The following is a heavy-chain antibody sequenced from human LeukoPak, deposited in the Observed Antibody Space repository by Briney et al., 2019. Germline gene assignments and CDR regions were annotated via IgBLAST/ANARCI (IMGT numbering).Heavy chain of an antibody. CDR3: ARTDPRDYYYYYMDV. J-gene: IGHJ6*03. Sequence: SETLFLTCTVSGGSISSYYWSWIRQPPGKGLEWIGYIYYSGSTNYNPSLKSRVTISVDTSKNQFSLKLSSVTAADTAVYYCARTDPRDYYYYYMDVWGKGTTVTVSS. V-gene: IGHV4-59*01. CDR2: IYYSGST. CDR1: GGSISSYY.